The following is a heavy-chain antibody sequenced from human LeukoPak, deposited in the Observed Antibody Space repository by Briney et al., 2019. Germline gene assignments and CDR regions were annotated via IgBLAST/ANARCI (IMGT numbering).Heavy chain of an antibody. CDR2: IYYGGST. CDR3: ARDIGGSSTSSGVFDL. Sequence: PSETQSLTCTVSGASMSDYYWSWIRQPPGRGLEWIGYIYYGGSTKDNPSLKSRVTMSVDPSKNQFSLKLSSVTAADTAVYYCARDIGGSSTSSGVFDLWGQGTLVTVSS. CDR1: GASMSDYY. J-gene: IGHJ4*02. D-gene: IGHD2-2*01. V-gene: IGHV4-59*01.